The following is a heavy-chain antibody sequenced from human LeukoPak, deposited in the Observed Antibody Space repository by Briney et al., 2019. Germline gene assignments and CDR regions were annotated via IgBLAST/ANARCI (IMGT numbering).Heavy chain of an antibody. CDR3: ARSGRGVDSFYFYMDV. V-gene: IGHV3-7*01. CDR2: IKQDGSEK. J-gene: IGHJ6*03. Sequence: PGGSLRLSCAASGFTFTKYWMTWVRQAPGKGLEWVANIKQDGSEKFYVDSVKGRFTISRDNAKNSLYLQMNSLRAEDTAVYYCARSGRGVDSFYFYMDVWGKGTTVTVSS. D-gene: IGHD3-10*01. CDR1: GFTFTKYW.